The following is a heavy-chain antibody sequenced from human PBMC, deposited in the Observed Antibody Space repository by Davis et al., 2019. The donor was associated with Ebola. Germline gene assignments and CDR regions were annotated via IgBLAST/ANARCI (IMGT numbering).Heavy chain of an antibody. J-gene: IGHJ6*02. V-gene: IGHV1-69*13. CDR1: EGTFSSYA. Sequence: SVKVSCKASEGTFSSYAISWVRQAPRQGLEWMGGIIPIFGTANYAQKFQGRVTITADESTSTAYMELSSLRSEDTAVYYCAREKTTVMTYYYYGMDVWGQGTTVTVSS. D-gene: IGHD4-17*01. CDR3: AREKTTVMTYYYYGMDV. CDR2: IIPIFGTA.